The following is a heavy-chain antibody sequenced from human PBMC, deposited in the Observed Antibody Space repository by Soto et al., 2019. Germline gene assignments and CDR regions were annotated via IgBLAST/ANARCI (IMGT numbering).Heavy chain of an antibody. J-gene: IGHJ4*02. Sequence: QVQLVQSGAEVKKPGSSVKVSCKASGGTFSSYTISWVRQAPGQGLEWMGRIIPILGIANYAQKFQGRVRITADKSTSTAYMELSSLRSEDTAVYYCARDGDYYDSSGYYYYWGQGTLVTVSS. V-gene: IGHV1-69*08. D-gene: IGHD3-22*01. CDR3: ARDGDYYDSSGYYYY. CDR1: GGTFSSYT. CDR2: IIPILGIA.